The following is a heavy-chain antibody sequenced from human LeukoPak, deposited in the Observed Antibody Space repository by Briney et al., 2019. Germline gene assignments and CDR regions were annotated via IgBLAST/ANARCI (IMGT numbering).Heavy chain of an antibody. CDR3: ASSSGWYGY. J-gene: IGHJ4*02. V-gene: IGHV4-39*01. Sequence: SETLSLTCTVSGGSISSSSYYWGWIRQPPGKGLEWIGSIYYSGSTYYNPSLKSRVTISVDTSKNQFSLKLSSVTAADTAVYYCASSSGWYGYWGQGTLVTVS. CDR2: IYYSGST. D-gene: IGHD6-19*01. CDR1: GGSISSSSYY.